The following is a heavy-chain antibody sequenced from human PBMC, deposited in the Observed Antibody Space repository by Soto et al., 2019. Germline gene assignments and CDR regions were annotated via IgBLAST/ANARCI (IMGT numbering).Heavy chain of an antibody. CDR2: INHSGST. J-gene: IGHJ3*02. D-gene: IGHD2-15*01. CDR1: GGSFSGYY. V-gene: IGHV4-34*01. Sequence: SETLSLTCAVYGGSFSGYYWSWIRQPPGKGLEWIGEINHSGSTNYNPSLKSRVTISVDTSKNQFSLKLSSVTAADTAVYYCARAEKVVVAATGIDAFDIWGQGTMVTVSS. CDR3: ARAEKVVVAATGIDAFDI.